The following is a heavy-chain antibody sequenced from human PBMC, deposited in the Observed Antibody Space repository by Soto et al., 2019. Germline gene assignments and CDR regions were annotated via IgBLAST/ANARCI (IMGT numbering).Heavy chain of an antibody. V-gene: IGHV1-3*01. CDR2: INAGNGNT. CDR1: GYTFTSYA. D-gene: IGHD4-17*01. CDR3: ASDPISTTVTTIDY. J-gene: IGHJ4*02. Sequence: QVQLVQSGAEVKKPGASVKVFCKASGYTFTSYAMHWVRQAPGQRLEWMGWINAGNGNTKYSQKFQGRVTITRDTSASTAYMELSSLRSEDTAVYYCASDPISTTVTTIDYWGQGTLVTVSS.